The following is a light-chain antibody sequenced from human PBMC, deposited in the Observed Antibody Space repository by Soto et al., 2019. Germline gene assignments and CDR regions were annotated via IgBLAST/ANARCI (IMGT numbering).Light chain of an antibody. CDR2: GAS. Sequence: EIVLTQSPGTLSLSPGEIATLSCRASQSISSRFLAWYQQKPGQAPRLLMYGASSRATGIPARFSGSGSGTDFTLTISSLEPEDFAVYYCQQRSNWPPLTFGGGTKVDI. CDR1: QSISSRF. V-gene: IGKV3D-20*02. J-gene: IGKJ4*01. CDR3: QQRSNWPPLT.